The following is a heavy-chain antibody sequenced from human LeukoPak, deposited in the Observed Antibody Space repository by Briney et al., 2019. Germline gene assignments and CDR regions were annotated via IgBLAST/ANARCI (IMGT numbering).Heavy chain of an antibody. J-gene: IGHJ4*02. D-gene: IGHD2-15*01. V-gene: IGHV3-74*01. CDR1: GFTFSSYW. CDR2: INGDGTRT. Sequence: GGSLRLSCAASGFTFSSYWMHWVRQAPGKGLVWVSRINGDGTRTNYADSVKGRFTISRDNSKNTLYLQMNSLRAEDTALYYCATSARTYIGSSLDYWGQGTLVTVSS. CDR3: ATSARTYIGSSLDY.